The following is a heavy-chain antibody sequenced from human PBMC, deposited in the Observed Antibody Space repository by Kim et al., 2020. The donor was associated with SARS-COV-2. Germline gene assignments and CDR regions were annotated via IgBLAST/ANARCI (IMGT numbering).Heavy chain of an antibody. Sequence: GGSLRLSCAASGFTFSSYAMSWVRQAPGKGLEWVSAISGSGGSTYYADSVKGRFTISRDNSKNTLYLQMNSLRAEDTAVYYCAKASSGWSQYNWFDPWGQGTLVTVSS. D-gene: IGHD6-19*01. CDR1: GFTFSSYA. V-gene: IGHV3-23*01. CDR2: ISGSGGST. J-gene: IGHJ5*02. CDR3: AKASSGWSQYNWFDP.